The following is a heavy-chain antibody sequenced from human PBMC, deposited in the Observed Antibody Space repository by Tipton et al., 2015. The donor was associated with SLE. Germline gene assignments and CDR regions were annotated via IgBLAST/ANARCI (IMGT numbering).Heavy chain of an antibody. D-gene: IGHD6-13*01. CDR3: ARLGWYSPPDY. Sequence: GLVKPSETLSLTCTVSGGSISGYYCTWIRQPPGKGLEWIGSIYYSGSTYYNPSLESQVTISIETSENQFSLELSSVTAADTAVYYCARLGWYSPPDYWGQGTLVTVFS. CDR1: GGSISGYY. V-gene: IGHV4-39*07. CDR2: IYYSGST. J-gene: IGHJ4*02.